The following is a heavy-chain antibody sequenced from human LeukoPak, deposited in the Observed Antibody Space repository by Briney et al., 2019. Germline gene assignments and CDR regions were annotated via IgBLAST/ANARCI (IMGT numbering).Heavy chain of an antibody. Sequence: GESLKISCKGSGYSFTSYWISWVRQMPGKGLEWMGRIDPCDSYTNYSPSFQGHVTISADKSISTAYLQWSSLKASDTAMYYCARQYCSSTTCYLLFDYWGQGTLVTVSS. CDR1: GYSFTSYW. CDR3: ARQYCSSTTCYLLFDY. CDR2: IDPCDSYT. D-gene: IGHD2-2*01. V-gene: IGHV5-10-1*01. J-gene: IGHJ4*02.